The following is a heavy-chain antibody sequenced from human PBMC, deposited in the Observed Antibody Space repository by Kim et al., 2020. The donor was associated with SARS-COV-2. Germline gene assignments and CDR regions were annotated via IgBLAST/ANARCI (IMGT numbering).Heavy chain of an antibody. J-gene: IGHJ4*02. D-gene: IGHD6-6*01. V-gene: IGHV3-23*01. CDR3: AKVRKSGIAARPLDY. Sequence: DTVTGRLTISRDKTKNTLYLQMNSLRAEDTAVYYCAKVRKSGIAARPLDYWGQGALVTVSS.